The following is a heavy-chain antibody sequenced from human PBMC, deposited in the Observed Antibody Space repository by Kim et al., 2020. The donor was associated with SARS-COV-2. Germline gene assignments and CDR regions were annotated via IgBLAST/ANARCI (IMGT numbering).Heavy chain of an antibody. V-gene: IGHV4-34*01. D-gene: IGHD3-10*01. J-gene: IGHJ4*02. CDR2: INHSGST. CDR3: ARGPYGAPRIGITMVRGVIVWRFDY. CDR1: GGSFSGYY. Sequence: SETLSLTCAVYGGSFSGYYWSWIRQPPGKGLEWIGEINHSGSTNYNPSLKSRVTISVDTSKNQFSLKLSSVTAADTAVYYCARGPYGAPRIGITMVRGVIVWRFDYWGQGTLVTVSS.